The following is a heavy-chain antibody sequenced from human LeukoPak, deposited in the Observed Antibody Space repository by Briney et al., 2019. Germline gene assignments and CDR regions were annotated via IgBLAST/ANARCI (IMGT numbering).Heavy chain of an antibody. CDR1: GGSISSSSYY. D-gene: IGHD2-21*01. V-gene: IGHV4-39*07. Sequence: SETLSLTCTVSGGSISSSSYYWGWIRQPPGKGLEWIGSIYYSGSTYYNPSLKSRVIISVDTSKNQFSLKLSSVTAADTAVYYCARPIVVVPLRAFDIWGQGTMVTVSS. CDR3: ARPIVVVPLRAFDI. CDR2: IYYSGST. J-gene: IGHJ3*02.